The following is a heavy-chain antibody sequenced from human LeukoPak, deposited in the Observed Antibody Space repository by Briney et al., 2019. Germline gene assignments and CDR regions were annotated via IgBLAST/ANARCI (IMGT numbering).Heavy chain of an antibody. CDR3: ARDRNYFRFLEWLQFSRPYYYMDV. V-gene: IGHV1-18*01. CDR2: ISASNGNT. CDR1: GYTFTSYG. Sequence: ASVKVSSKASGYTFTSYGISWVRQAPRQGLEWMGWISASNGNTNYAQKLQGRVTMTTDTSTSTAYMELRSLRSDDTAVYYCARDRNYFRFLEWLQFSRPYYYMDVWGKGTTVTVSS. J-gene: IGHJ6*03. D-gene: IGHD3-3*01.